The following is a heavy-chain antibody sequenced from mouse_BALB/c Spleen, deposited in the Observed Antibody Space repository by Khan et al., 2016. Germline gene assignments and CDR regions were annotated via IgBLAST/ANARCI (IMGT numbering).Heavy chain of an antibody. CDR3: ATYGIYEGFAY. J-gene: IGHJ3*01. D-gene: IGHD2-1*01. Sequence: EVQLQESGPGLVKPSQSLSLTCSVTGYSITSGYYWNWIRQFPGNKLEWMGYISYDGSNNYNPSLKNRISITRDTSKNQFFLKLNSVTTEDTATYYCATYGIYEGFAYWGQGTLVTVSA. V-gene: IGHV3-6*02. CDR2: ISYDGSN. CDR1: GYSITSGYY.